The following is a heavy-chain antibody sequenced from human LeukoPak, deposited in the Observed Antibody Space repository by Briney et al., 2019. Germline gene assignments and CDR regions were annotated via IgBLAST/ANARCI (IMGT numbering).Heavy chain of an antibody. CDR2: IYSDGSKQ. V-gene: IGHV3-33*06. CDR3: AKDVRSGYFDY. J-gene: IGHJ4*02. D-gene: IGHD3-22*01. CDR1: GFIFSNYG. Sequence: SGGSLRLSCAASGFIFSNYGMHWVRQAPGKGLEWVAVIYSDGSKQNYADSVKGRFTISRDDSKNTVYLQMNSLRDDDTAVYYCAKDVRSGYFDYWGQGTLVTVSS.